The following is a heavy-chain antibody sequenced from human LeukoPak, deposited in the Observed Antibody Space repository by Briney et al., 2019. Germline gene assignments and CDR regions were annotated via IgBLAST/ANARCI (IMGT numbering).Heavy chain of an antibody. CDR1: GGSITTYY. CDR3: ARRSLNNWHFDL. CDR2: IYATGSN. Sequence: SETLSLTCSVSGGSITTYYWSWLRQPAGKRLEWIGRIYATGSNTYNPSLKSRVSMSVDTSKNLLSLNLSSVTAADTAVYYCARRSLNNWHFDLWGRGTLVTVSS. V-gene: IGHV4-4*07. J-gene: IGHJ2*01. D-gene: IGHD1/OR15-1a*01.